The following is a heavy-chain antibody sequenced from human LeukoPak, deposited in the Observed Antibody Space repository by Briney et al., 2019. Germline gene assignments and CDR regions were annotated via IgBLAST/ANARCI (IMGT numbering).Heavy chain of an antibody. CDR1: GFTFGDYV. D-gene: IGHD5-18*01. Sequence: PGGSLRLSCAASGFTFGDYVVSWVRQAPGKGLEWVSGINWNGGSTVYADSGNGRFTISSDNAKNSLYLQMNSLRAEDTALYYCARLLEYSYGYDYYYMDVWGKGTTVTVSS. J-gene: IGHJ6*03. V-gene: IGHV3-20*04. CDR3: ARLLEYSYGYDYYYMDV. CDR2: INWNGGST.